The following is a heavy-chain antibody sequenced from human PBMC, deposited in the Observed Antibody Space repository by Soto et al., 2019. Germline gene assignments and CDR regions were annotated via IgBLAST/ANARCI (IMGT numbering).Heavy chain of an antibody. D-gene: IGHD5-18*01. CDR1: GYTFTSYD. Sequence: ASVKVSCKASGYTFTSYDINWVRQATGQGLEWMGWMNPNSGNTGYAQKFQGRVTITRDTSISTAYMELSSLTSEDTAVYYCARGFVDTVRYYYYGMDVWGQGTTVTVSS. CDR3: ARGFVDTVRYYYYGMDV. V-gene: IGHV1-8*01. CDR2: MNPNSGNT. J-gene: IGHJ6*02.